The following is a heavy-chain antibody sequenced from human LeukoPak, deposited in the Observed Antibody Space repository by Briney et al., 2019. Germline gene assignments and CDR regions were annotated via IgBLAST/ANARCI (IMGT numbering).Heavy chain of an antibody. D-gene: IGHD2-8*01. CDR2: ISYDGSNK. J-gene: IGHJ4*02. Sequence: PGGSLRLSCAASGFTFSSYAMSWVRQAPGKGLEWVAVISYDGSNKYYADSVKGRFTISRDNSKNTLYLQMNSLRAEDTAVYYCAKDAELLGYEGPDYWGQGTLVTVSS. CDR3: AKDAELLGYEGPDY. CDR1: GFTFSSYA. V-gene: IGHV3-30*18.